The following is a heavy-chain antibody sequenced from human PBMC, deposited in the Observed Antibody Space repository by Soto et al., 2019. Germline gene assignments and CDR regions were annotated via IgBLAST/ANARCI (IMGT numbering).Heavy chain of an antibody. CDR1: GGSISSSSYY. V-gene: IGHV4-39*01. CDR2: IYYSGST. Sequence: SETLSLTCTVSGGSISSSSYYWGWIRQPPGKGLEWIGSIYYSGSTYYNPSLKSRVTISVDTSKNQFSLKLSSVTAADTAVYYCARLYIWGSYRYFDYWGQGTLVTVSS. CDR3: ARLYIWGSYRYFDY. D-gene: IGHD3-16*02. J-gene: IGHJ4*02.